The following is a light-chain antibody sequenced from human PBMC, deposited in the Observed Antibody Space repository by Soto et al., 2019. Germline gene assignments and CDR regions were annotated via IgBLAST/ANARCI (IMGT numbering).Light chain of an antibody. J-gene: IGKJ5*01. Sequence: EDVLTQSPGTLSLSPGERATLSCRATKSVTSTYLAWFQQKPGQAPRLLIYGTSGRATGVPDRFSGSGSGTDLTLTISRLEPEDSAVYYCQQYGRSSITFGQGTRLEIK. CDR2: GTS. CDR1: KSVTSTY. CDR3: QQYGRSSIT. V-gene: IGKV3-20*01.